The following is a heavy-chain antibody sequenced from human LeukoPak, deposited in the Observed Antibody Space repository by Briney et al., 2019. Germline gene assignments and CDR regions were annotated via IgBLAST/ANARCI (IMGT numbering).Heavy chain of an antibody. J-gene: IGHJ4*02. D-gene: IGHD3-9*01. V-gene: IGHV3-66*01. CDR3: ARAPYDILTGYSPYYFES. CDR2: IYTGGST. CDR1: GFTVSSNY. Sequence: GGSLRLPCAASGFTVSSNYMSWVRQGPGKGLEWVSVIYTGGSTYYADSVEGRFTISRDNSKNTLYLQMNSLRAEDTAVYYCARAPYDILTGYSPYYFESWGQGTLVTVSS.